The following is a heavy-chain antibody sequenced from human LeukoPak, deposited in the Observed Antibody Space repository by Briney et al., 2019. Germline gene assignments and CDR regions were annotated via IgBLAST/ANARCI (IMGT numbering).Heavy chain of an antibody. CDR3: ATLHTPVAAPLPGLDWFDP. Sequence: GASVKASCKASGYTFTRSYMHWVGQAGGQGGEGMGGINPNSGGTNYAKKFQGRVTMTRDTSISTAYMDLSRLTSDDTAVYYSATLHTPVAAPLPGLDWFDPWGQGPLVTVSS. CDR2: INPNSGGT. D-gene: IGHD2-15*01. J-gene: IGHJ5*02. CDR1: GYTFTRSY. V-gene: IGHV1-2*02.